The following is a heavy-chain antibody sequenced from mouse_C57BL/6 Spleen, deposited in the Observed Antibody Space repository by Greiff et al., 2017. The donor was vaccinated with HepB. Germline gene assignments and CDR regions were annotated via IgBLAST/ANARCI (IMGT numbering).Heavy chain of an antibody. CDR2: ISSGSSTI. CDR3: ARQTAQATPWFAY. CDR1: GFTFSDYG. D-gene: IGHD3-2*02. V-gene: IGHV5-17*01. Sequence: EVQGVESGGGLVKPGGSLKLSCAASGFTFSDYGMHWVRQAPEKGLEWVAYISSGSSTIYYADTVKGRFTISRDKSKNTLFLQMTSLRSEDTAMYYCARQTAQATPWFAYWGQGTLVTVSA. J-gene: IGHJ3*01.